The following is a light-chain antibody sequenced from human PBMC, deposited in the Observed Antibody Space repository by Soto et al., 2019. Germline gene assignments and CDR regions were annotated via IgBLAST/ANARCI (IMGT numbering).Light chain of an antibody. J-gene: IGLJ2*01. Sequence: QSVLTQPPSVSGTPGQRLTISCSGSRSNIASNTVNWYQQLPGTAPKLLLYGNDQRPSGVPGRFSGSKSGTSASLAIGGLQSDDEAEYFGAAWDDSLSGPIFGGGTKLTVL. V-gene: IGLV1-44*01. CDR2: GND. CDR3: AAWDDSLSGPI. CDR1: RSNIASNT.